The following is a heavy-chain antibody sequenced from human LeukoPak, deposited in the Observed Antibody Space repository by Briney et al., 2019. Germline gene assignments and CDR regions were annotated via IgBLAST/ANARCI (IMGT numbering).Heavy chain of an antibody. CDR3: ARGYGDSSGYYNY. CDR1: GGSISSGGYY. Sequence: PSQTLSLTCTVSGGSISSGGYYWSWIRQHPGKGLEWIGYIYYSGSTYHNPSLKSRVTISVDTSKNQFSLKLSSVTAADTAVYYCARGYGDSSGYYNYWGQGTLVTVSS. V-gene: IGHV4-31*03. CDR2: IYYSGST. J-gene: IGHJ4*02. D-gene: IGHD3-22*01.